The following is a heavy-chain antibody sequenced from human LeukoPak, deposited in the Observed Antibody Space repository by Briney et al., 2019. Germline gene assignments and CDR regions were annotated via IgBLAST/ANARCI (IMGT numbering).Heavy chain of an antibody. CDR3: TRDTGCSGGTCYSFYDY. CDR1: GLTFSSYW. V-gene: IGHV3-7*01. J-gene: IGHJ4*02. D-gene: IGHD2-15*01. CDR2: IKQDGSEK. Sequence: PGGSLRLSCAASGLTFSSYWMTWVRQAPGKGLEWVANIKQDGSEKYVDSVKGRFTISRDNAKNSLYLQMNSLRAEDTAVYYCTRDTGCSGGTCYSFYDYWGQGTLVTVSS.